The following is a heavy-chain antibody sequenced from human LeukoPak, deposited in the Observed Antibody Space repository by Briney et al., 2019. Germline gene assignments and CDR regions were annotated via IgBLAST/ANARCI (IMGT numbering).Heavy chain of an antibody. D-gene: IGHD2-2*01. J-gene: IGHJ4*02. CDR1: GFTFRSYS. Sequence: PGGSLRLSCAASGFTFRSYSMNWVRQAPGTGLEWVSVVYSGGQTYYADSVKGRFTISRDISKNTLYLQMNSLRADDTAVYYCAIGVVPAAYWGQGTLVTVSS. V-gene: IGHV3-53*01. CDR3: AIGVVPAAY. CDR2: VYSGGQT.